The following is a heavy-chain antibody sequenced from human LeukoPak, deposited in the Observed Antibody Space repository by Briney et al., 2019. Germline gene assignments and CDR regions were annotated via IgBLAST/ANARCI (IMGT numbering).Heavy chain of an antibody. V-gene: IGHV4-59*08. D-gene: IGHD6-13*01. J-gene: IGHJ4*02. CDR3: ASHDWQQQPPGW. CDR2: IYYSGST. Sequence: SETLSLTCTVSGVSISSYYWSWIRQPPGRGLEWIGYIYYSGSTDYNPSLKSRVTISVDTSKNQFSLKLSSVTDADTAVYYCASHDWQQQPPGWWGQGTLVTVSS. CDR1: GVSISSYY.